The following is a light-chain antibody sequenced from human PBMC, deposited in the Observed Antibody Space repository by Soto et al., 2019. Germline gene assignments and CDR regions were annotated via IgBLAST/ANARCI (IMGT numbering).Light chain of an antibody. CDR1: SSNIGAGYD. J-gene: IGLJ3*02. Sequence: QLVLTQPPSVSGAPGQRVTISCTGSSSNIGAGYDVHWYQQLPGRAPKLLIYGNSNRPSGVPDRFSGSKSGTSASLAITGLQAEDEADYYCQSYDSSLSAWVFGGGTKLTVL. CDR3: QSYDSSLSAWV. V-gene: IGLV1-40*01. CDR2: GNS.